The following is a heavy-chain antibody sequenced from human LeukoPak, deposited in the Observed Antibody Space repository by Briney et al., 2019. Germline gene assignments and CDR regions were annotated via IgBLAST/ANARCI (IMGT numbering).Heavy chain of an antibody. CDR1: GYPFTDQF. D-gene: IGHD6-19*01. Sequence: GASVRVSCKASGYPFTDQFINWVRQAPGRGLEWMGWINPNSGDTNYEQRFQGRVTMTRDTSISTAYMDLTRLASDDTAVYYCARGKLLVDYWGQGTLVTVSS. J-gene: IGHJ4*02. V-gene: IGHV1-2*02. CDR2: INPNSGDT. CDR3: ARGKLLVDY.